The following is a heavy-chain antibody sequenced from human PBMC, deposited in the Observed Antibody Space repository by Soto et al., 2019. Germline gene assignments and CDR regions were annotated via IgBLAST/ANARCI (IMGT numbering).Heavy chain of an antibody. Sequence: SETLSLTCTVSGGSISSSSYYWGWIRQPPGKGLEYIGSLYYSGSTSYNPSLKSRVIISVDTSKNQFSLKLSSVTAADTAVCYCARHGVYGDYGFDYWGQGTLVTVS. D-gene: IGHD4-17*01. CDR2: LYYSGST. CDR3: ARHGVYGDYGFDY. J-gene: IGHJ4*02. V-gene: IGHV4-39*01. CDR1: GGSISSSSYY.